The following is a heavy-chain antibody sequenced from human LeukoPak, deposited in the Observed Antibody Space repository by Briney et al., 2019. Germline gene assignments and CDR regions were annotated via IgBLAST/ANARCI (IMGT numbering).Heavy chain of an antibody. V-gene: IGHV4-38-2*01. CDR1: GYSISSGYY. CDR3: ALTLWLSLQPVFDY. Sequence: SETLSLTCAVSGYSISSGYYWGWIRQPPGKGLEWIGSVYHSGSTYSNPSLRSRVTISVDTSKNQFSLKLSSVTAADTAVYYCALTLWLSLQPVFDYWRQGILVTVSS. CDR2: VYHSGST. D-gene: IGHD3-22*01. J-gene: IGHJ4*02.